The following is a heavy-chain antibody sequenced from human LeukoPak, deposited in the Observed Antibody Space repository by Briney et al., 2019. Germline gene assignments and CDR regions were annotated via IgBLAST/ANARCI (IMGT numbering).Heavy chain of an antibody. Sequence: PGRSLRLSCAASGFTFDDYAMHWVRQAPGKGLEWVSGISWNSGSIGYADSVKGRFTISRDNAKNSLYLQMNSLRAEDTALYYCAKDWNRRSSWYAPDYWGQGTLVTVSS. D-gene: IGHD6-13*01. CDR2: ISWNSGSI. CDR3: AKDWNRRSSWYAPDY. CDR1: GFTFDDYA. V-gene: IGHV3-9*01. J-gene: IGHJ4*02.